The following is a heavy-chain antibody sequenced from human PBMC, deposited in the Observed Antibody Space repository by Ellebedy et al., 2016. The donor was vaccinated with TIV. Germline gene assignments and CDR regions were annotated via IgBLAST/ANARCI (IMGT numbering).Heavy chain of an antibody. J-gene: IGHJ6*02. CDR1: GFTFSSYA. CDR2: ISGSGGST. V-gene: IGHV3-23*01. D-gene: IGHD3-10*01. Sequence: GGSLRLSCAASGFTFSSYAMSWVRQAPGKGLEWVSAISGSGGSTYYADSVKGRFTISRDNSKNTLYLQMNSLRAEDTAVYYCAREALVTMVRGYGMDVWGQGTTVTVSS. CDR3: AREALVTMVRGYGMDV.